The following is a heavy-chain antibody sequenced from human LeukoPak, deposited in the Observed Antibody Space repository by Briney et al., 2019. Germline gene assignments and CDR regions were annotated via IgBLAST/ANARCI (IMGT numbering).Heavy chain of an antibody. CDR2: IYPGNSDT. CDR1: GYTFTTSW. J-gene: IGHJ4*02. Sequence: GESLKISCRGSGYTFTTSWIGWVRQMPGKGLEWVGIIYPGNSDTRYSPSFQGQVTISADKSITTAYLQWNSLKASDTAAYFCAARVSTILYWGQGTLVTVSS. CDR3: AARVSTILY. V-gene: IGHV5-51*01. D-gene: IGHD2-2*02.